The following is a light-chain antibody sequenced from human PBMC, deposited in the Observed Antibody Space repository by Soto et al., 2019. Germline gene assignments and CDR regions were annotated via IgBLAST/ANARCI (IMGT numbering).Light chain of an antibody. J-gene: IGLJ1*01. CDR3: SSYAGSNNYV. CDR2: EVS. V-gene: IGLV2-8*01. CDR1: SSDIGGYNY. Sequence: SALSQPLSASWSPGQPDPISCTGTSSDIGGYNYVSWYQQHPGKAPKLMIYEVSKRPSGVPDRFSGSKSGNTASLTVSGLQAEDEADYYCSSYAGSNNYVFGSGTKVTVL.